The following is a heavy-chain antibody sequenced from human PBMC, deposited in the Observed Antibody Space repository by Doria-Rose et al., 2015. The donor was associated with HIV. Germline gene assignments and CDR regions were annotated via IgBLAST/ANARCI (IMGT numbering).Heavy chain of an antibody. V-gene: IGHV3-11*04. J-gene: IGHJ4*02. CDR1: GFTFSDYC. Sequence: VQLVETGGGLVKPGGSLRVSCAAAGFTFSDYCMTWIRQAPGKGLEWVSYIDGRGDTIYYADSVKGRFTISRDNAKNSLYLQMDSLRAEDTAVYYCASREDDFWSGYYTDFPHWGQGTPVTVSS. CDR3: ASREDDFWSGYYTDFPH. CDR2: IDGRGDTI. D-gene: IGHD3-3*01.